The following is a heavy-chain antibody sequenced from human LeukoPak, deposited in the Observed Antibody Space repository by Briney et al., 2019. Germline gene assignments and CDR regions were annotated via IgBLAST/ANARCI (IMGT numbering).Heavy chain of an antibody. CDR2: FDPEDGET. D-gene: IGHD1-26*01. J-gene: IGHJ3*02. V-gene: IGHV1-24*01. Sequence: ASVKVSCKVSGYTLTELSMHWVRQAPGKGLEWMGGFDPEDGETIYAQKFQGRVTMTEDTSTDTAYMELSSLRSEDTAMYYCATSRDDGSYRYDAFDIWGQGTMVTVSS. CDR3: ATSRDDGSYRYDAFDI. CDR1: GYTLTELS.